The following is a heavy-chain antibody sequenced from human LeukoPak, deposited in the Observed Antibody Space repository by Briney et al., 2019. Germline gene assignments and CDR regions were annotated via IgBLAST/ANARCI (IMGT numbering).Heavy chain of an antibody. CDR3: ATERLGIFEF. Sequence: PGGSLRLSCTASTFTSSDDYMGWIRQAPGKGPEWVSSISPGSSYKFCADSVEGRFTISRDDAKNSVYLQMNNLRVDDTAVYYCATERLGIFEFWGQGSLVTLSS. J-gene: IGHJ4*02. V-gene: IGHV3-11*05. D-gene: IGHD3-3*01. CDR2: ISPGSSYK. CDR1: TFTSSDDY.